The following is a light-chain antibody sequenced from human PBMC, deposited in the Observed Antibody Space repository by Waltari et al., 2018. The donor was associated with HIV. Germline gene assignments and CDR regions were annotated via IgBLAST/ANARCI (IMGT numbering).Light chain of an antibody. V-gene: IGLV6-57*03. CDR3: QSHDSSNHWV. Sequence: NLMLTQPRSVSASPGKTVTISCTRSSGSLASDYVQWYQQRPARAPTTVFYLDTQRPPGVPDRFAGAIDSSSNSASLTISGLKTEDEADYYCQSHDSSNHWVFGGGTKLTVL. J-gene: IGLJ3*02. CDR1: SGSLASDY. CDR2: LDT.